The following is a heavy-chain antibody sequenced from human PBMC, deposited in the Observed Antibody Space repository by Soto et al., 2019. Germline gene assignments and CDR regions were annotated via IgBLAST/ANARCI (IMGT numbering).Heavy chain of an antibody. V-gene: IGHV3-33*01. Sequence: QVQLVESGGGVVQPGRSLRLSCAASGFTFSSYGMHWVRQAPGKGLEWVAVIWYDGSNKYYADSVKGRFTISRDNSKNTLYLQMNSLRAEDTAVYYCARDDCPYYDSSGYCAFDIWGQGTMVTVSS. CDR3: ARDDCPYYDSSGYCAFDI. D-gene: IGHD3-22*01. CDR1: GFTFSSYG. J-gene: IGHJ3*02. CDR2: IWYDGSNK.